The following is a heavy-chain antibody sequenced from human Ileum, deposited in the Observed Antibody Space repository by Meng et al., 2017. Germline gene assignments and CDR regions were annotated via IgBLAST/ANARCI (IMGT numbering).Heavy chain of an antibody. J-gene: IGHJ4*02. CDR2: ISNSGSTR. D-gene: IGHD7-27*01. V-gene: IGHV3-11*01. CDR1: GFTFSDHY. CDR3: GKGHWGLDY. Sequence: GESLKLSCAASGFTFSDHYMSWIRQAPGKGLEWVSFISNSGSTRDNADSVKGRFTISRDNAKNALYLQMDSLKVEDTAMYYCGKGHWGLDYWGQGTRVTVSS.